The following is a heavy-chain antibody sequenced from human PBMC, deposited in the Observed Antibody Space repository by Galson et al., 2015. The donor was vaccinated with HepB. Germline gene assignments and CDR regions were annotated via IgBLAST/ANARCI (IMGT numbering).Heavy chain of an antibody. CDR2: IRNKQKNYAT. D-gene: IGHD2/OR15-2a*01. Sequence: SLRLSCAASGFSFSDPAVHWVRQASGKGLEWVGHIRNKQKNYATASAASVYGRSLISRDESENTAYLQMNSLKTEDTAVYYCIRHVEYYRAFWGQGALVTVSP. V-gene: IGHV3-73*01. J-gene: IGHJ4*02. CDR1: GFSFSDPA. CDR3: IRHVEYYRAF.